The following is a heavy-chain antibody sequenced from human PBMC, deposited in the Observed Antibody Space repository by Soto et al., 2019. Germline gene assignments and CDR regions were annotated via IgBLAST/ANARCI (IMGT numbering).Heavy chain of an antibody. Sequence: GGSLRLSCAASGFTFSSYAMHWVRQAPGKGLEWLAVISYDGSNKYYADSVKGRFTISRDNSKNTLYLQMNSLRAEDTAVYYCAREWAAAGAFDIWGQGTMVTVSS. CDR3: AREWAAAGAFDI. CDR1: GFTFSSYA. V-gene: IGHV3-30*04. J-gene: IGHJ3*02. CDR2: ISYDGSNK. D-gene: IGHD6-13*01.